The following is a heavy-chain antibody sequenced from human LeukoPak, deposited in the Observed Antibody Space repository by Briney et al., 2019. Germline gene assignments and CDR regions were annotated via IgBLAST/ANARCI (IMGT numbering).Heavy chain of an antibody. CDR1: RFTFSTYG. J-gene: IGHJ6*02. CDR3: ARDSDGMSV. CDR2: ISDEGINK. V-gene: IGHV3-30*03. Sequence: PRRSLRLSCAASRFTFSTYGMHWVRRGPGEGLERGALISDEGINKYYADSAKGRFTISRDNSKSTLYLQMNSLRAEDTAVYYCARDSDGMSVWGRGTTVTVSS.